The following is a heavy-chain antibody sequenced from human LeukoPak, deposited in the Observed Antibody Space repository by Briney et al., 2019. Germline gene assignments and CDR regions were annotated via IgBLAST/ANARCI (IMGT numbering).Heavy chain of an antibody. D-gene: IGHD5-18*01. V-gene: IGHV3-48*04. CDR3: AEGIGYRSGY. CDR2: ISSSSSTI. Sequence: GGCLRLSCEAAGFTFSSYNVNWVRQAPGEGLEWVSYISSSSSTIYYADSVKGRFTISRDNAKNSLDLQMNSLRAEDTAVYYCAEGIGYRSGYWGQGTLVTVSS. CDR1: GFTFSSYN. J-gene: IGHJ4*02.